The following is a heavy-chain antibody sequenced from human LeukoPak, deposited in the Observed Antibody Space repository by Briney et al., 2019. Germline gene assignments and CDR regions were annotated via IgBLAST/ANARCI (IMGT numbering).Heavy chain of an antibody. CDR2: IYTSGST. V-gene: IGHV4-61*02. CDR3: ARAYEAGSLDY. Sequence: PSQTLSLTCTVSGGSISSGSYYWSWIRQPAGKGLEWIGRIYTSGSTNYNPSLKSRVTIPVDTSKNQFSLKLSSVTAADTAVYYCARAYEAGSLDYWGQGTLVTVSS. CDR1: GGSISSGSYY. D-gene: IGHD3-3*01. J-gene: IGHJ4*02.